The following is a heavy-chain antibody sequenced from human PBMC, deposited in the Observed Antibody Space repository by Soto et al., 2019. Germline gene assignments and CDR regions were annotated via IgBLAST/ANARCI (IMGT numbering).Heavy chain of an antibody. Sequence: QVQLVESGGGVVQPGRSLRLPSAASGFTFSSYAMHWVRQAPGKGLEWVAVISYDGSNKYYADSVKGRFTISRDNSKNTLYLQMNSLRAEDTAVYYCARDASVATVYYYGMDVWGQGTTVTVSS. D-gene: IGHD5-12*01. CDR3: ARDASVATVYYYGMDV. CDR2: ISYDGSNK. V-gene: IGHV3-30-3*01. J-gene: IGHJ6*02. CDR1: GFTFSSYA.